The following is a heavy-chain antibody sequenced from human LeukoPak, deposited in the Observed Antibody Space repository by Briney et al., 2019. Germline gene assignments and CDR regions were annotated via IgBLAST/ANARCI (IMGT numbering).Heavy chain of an antibody. CDR1: GGTFSSYA. CDR2: IIPIFGTA. V-gene: IGHV1-69*01. J-gene: IGHJ4*02. D-gene: IGHD4-17*01. CDR3: ARGFYGDYRGINLNYFDY. Sequence: SVKVSCKASGGTFSSYAISWVRQAPGQGLEWMGGIIPIFGTANYAQKFQGRVTITADESTSTAYMELSSQRSEDTAVYYCARGFYGDYRGINLNYFDYWGQGTLVTVSS.